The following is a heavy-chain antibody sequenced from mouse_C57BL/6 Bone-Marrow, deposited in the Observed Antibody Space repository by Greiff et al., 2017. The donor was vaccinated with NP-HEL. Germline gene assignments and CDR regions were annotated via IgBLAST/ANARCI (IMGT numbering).Heavy chain of an antibody. CDR2: FHPYNDDT. V-gene: IGHV1-47*01. CDR3: ERKEKDSSGYPAWFAY. CDR1: GYTFTTYP. Sequence: QVQLQQSGAELVKPGASVKMSCKASGYTFTTYPIEWMKQNHGKSLEWIGNFHPYNDDTKYNEKFKGKATLTVEKSSSTVYLELSRLTSDDSAVYYCERKEKDSSGYPAWFAYWGQGTLVTVSA. D-gene: IGHD3-2*02. J-gene: IGHJ3*01.